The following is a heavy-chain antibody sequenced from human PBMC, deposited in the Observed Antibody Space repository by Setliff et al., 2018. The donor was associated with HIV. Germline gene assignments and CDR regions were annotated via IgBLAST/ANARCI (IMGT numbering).Heavy chain of an antibody. J-gene: IGHJ5*02. CDR2: ISAYTGHT. CDR3: ARARLQGIVTAVGPRDNCLDP. CDR1: GHSFINYG. Sequence: ASVKVSCKASGHSFINYGISWVRQATGQGPEWMGWISAYTGHTDYAPRLLGRVTMTTDTSTSTAYMELRSLTSDDTAVYYCARARLQGIVTAVGPRDNCLDPWGQGTRVTVSA. D-gene: IGHD1-26*01. V-gene: IGHV1-18*01.